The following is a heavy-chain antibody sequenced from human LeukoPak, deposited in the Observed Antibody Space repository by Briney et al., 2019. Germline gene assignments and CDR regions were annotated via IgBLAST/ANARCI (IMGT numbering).Heavy chain of an antibody. CDR2: IHYSGST. D-gene: IGHD2-15*01. Sequence: PSETLSLACTVSGGSISSSSYYWAWIRQPPGKGLEWIGSIHYSGSTYYNPSLQSRVTISIDTSKNQFSLKLRFVTAADTAVYYCARVRCSGGSCSYYYSYYYMDVWGKGTTVTVSS. V-gene: IGHV4-39*07. CDR3: ARVRCSGGSCSYYYSYYYMDV. J-gene: IGHJ6*03. CDR1: GGSISSSSYY.